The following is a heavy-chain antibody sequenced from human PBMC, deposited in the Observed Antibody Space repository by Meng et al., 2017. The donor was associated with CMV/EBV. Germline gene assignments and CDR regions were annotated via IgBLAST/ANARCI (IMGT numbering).Heavy chain of an antibody. CDR1: GCSISSSSYY. Sequence: SETLSLTCTVSGCSISSSSYYWGWIRQPPGKGLEWIGRIFYSGSTYYNPSLKSRVTISVDTSKNQFSLKLSSVTAADTAVYYCASQITDIYGDLYYYYYYGMDVWGQGTTVTVSS. D-gene: IGHD4-17*01. J-gene: IGHJ6*02. CDR3: ASQITDIYGDLYYYYYYGMDV. CDR2: IFYSGST. V-gene: IGHV4-39*01.